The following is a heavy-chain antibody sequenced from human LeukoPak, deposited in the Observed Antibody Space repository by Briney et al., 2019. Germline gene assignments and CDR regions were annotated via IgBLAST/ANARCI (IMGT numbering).Heavy chain of an antibody. D-gene: IGHD1-14*01. CDR2: ISDSSSTI. CDR3: AAYHVSHSESGY. CDR1: GFTFNTYT. V-gene: IGHV3-48*04. Sequence: GGSLRLSCAASGFTFNTYTMNWVRQAPGKGLEWVSYISDSSSTIYYADSVKGRFTISRDNAKNSLYLQMNSLSAEDTAVYYCAAYHVSHSESGYWGQGTLVTVSS. J-gene: IGHJ4*02.